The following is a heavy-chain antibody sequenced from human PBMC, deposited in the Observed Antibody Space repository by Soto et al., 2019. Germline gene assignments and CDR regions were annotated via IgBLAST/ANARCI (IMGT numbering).Heavy chain of an antibody. CDR3: ARDRYSSSWYVGAFDY. CDR1: GYTFTSYC. V-gene: IGHV1-3*01. CDR2: INAGNGNT. J-gene: IGHJ4*02. Sequence: ASVKVSCKASGYTFTSYCISWVRQAPGQRLEWMGWINAGNGNTRYSQKFQDRVTITRDTSASTVYMELSSLRSEDTAVYYCARDRYSSSWYVGAFDYWGQGALVTVSS. D-gene: IGHD6-13*01.